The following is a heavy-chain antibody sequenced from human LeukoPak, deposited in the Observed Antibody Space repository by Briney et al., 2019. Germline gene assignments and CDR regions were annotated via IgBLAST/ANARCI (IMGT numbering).Heavy chain of an antibody. J-gene: IGHJ5*02. V-gene: IGHV1-2*02. CDR1: GYTFTGYY. CDR3: ARKGSSYGFRGLGWFDP. D-gene: IGHD5-18*01. Sequence: ASVKVSCKASGYTFTGYYMHWVRQAPGQGLEWMGWINPNSGGTNYAQKFQGRVTMTRDTSISTAYMELSRLRSDDTAVYCCARKGSSYGFRGLGWFDPWGQGTLVTVSS. CDR2: INPNSGGT.